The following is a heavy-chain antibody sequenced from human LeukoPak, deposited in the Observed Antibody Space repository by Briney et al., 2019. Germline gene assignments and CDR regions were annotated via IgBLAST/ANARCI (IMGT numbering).Heavy chain of an antibody. CDR1: GGTFSSYA. D-gene: IGHD2-2*01. CDR2: IIPIFGIA. CDR3: ATASYCCSTTCNELVLLLSLFYYYYGMDV. Sequence: ASVKVYCKASGGTFSSYAISWVRQAPGQGLEWMGRIIPIFGIANYAQKFQGRVTMTADKSTSTAYMELSSLRSEDTAVYYCATASYCCSTTCNELVLLLSLFYYYYGMDVWGQGTTVTVSS. J-gene: IGHJ6*02. V-gene: IGHV1-69*04.